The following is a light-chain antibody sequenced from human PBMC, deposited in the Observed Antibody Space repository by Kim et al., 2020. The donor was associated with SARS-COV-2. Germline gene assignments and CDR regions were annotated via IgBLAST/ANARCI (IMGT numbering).Light chain of an antibody. CDR3: EVWDTGSDHWV. CDR1: DLGSES. J-gene: IGLJ3*02. V-gene: IGLV3-21*04. CDR2: YDS. Sequence: AQGKAARRARGGDDLGSESVDWYQQKPGQAPVLVIFYDSDRPSGIPERLSGSHSGNTATLTISRVEAGDEADYYCEVWDTGSDHWVFGGGTQLTVL.